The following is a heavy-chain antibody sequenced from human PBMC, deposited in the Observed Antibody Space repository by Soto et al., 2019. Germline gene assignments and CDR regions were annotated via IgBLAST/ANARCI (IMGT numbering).Heavy chain of an antibody. CDR1: VCSVDDYA. V-gene: IGHV3-9*01. CDR2: INWDGAKI. J-gene: IGHJ3*02. Sequence: SLRLSCACSVCSVDDYAMHWVRQGPGKCLEWVSGINWDGAKIGYADSVKGRFTISRDSAQNSLFLQMNGLRADDTALYYCVKAHGRHWVDGLNIWGQGTMVSVSS. CDR3: VKAHGRHWVDGLNI. D-gene: IGHD7-27*01.